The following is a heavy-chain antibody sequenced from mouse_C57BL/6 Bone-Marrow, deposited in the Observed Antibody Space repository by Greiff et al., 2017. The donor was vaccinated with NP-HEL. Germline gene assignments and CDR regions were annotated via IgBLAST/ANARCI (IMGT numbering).Heavy chain of an antibody. CDR3: ARFDGSSSAWFAY. Sequence: EVQLQQSGPELVKPGASVKMSCKASGYTFTDYYMHWVKQSHGKSLEWIGYIYPNNGGNGSNQKFKGKATLTVDKSSSTAYMELRSLTSEDSAVYYCARFDGSSSAWFAYWGQGTLVTVSA. V-gene: IGHV1-34*01. D-gene: IGHD1-1*01. J-gene: IGHJ3*01. CDR1: GYTFTDYY. CDR2: IYPNNGGN.